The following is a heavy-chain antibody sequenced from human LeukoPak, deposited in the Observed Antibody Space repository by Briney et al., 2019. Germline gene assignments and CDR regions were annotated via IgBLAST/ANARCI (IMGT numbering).Heavy chain of an antibody. CDR2: MSTYIGHP. V-gene: IGHV1-18*01. CDR3: ARAADLYDSSLDV. Sequence: ASVKVSCKASGYSFTSYGFAWVRQAPGQGLEWMGWMSTYIGHPTYGQKFQGRITMTTDTSTSTAYMEVRSLTYDDTAVYHCARAADLYDSSLDVWGQGTLVTVSS. CDR1: GYSFTSYG. D-gene: IGHD3-22*01. J-gene: IGHJ4*02.